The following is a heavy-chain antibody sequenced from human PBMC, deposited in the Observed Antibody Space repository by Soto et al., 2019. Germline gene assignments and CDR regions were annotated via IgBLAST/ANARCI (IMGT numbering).Heavy chain of an antibody. V-gene: IGHV1-18*04. CDR1: GYTFTSDG. J-gene: IGHJ4*02. CDR2: ISAYNGNT. Sequence: ASVKVSCKASGYTFTSDGISWVREAPGQGLEWMGWISAYNGNTNYAQKLQGRVTMTTDTSTSTAYMELRSLRSDDTAVYYCARVQYYYDSSGYSHYWGQGTLVTVSS. CDR3: ARVQYYYDSSGYSHY. D-gene: IGHD3-22*01.